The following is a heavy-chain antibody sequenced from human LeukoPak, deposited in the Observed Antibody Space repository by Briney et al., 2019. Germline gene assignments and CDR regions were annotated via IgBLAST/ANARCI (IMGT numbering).Heavy chain of an antibody. J-gene: IGHJ4*02. CDR1: GGSISSGSYY. CDR3: ARGPYCSGGSCHKGGFDY. V-gene: IGHV4-61*02. D-gene: IGHD2-15*01. CDR2: IYTSGST. Sequence: SETLSLTCTVSGGSISSGSYYWSWIRQPAGKGLEWIGRIYTSGSTNYNPSLKSRVTISVDTSKNQFSLKLSSVTAADTAVYYCARGPYCSGGSCHKGGFDYWGQGTLVTASS.